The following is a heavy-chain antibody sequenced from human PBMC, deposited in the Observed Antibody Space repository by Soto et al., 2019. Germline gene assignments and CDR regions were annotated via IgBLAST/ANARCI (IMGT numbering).Heavy chain of an antibody. CDR2: INAGNGNT. CDR3: ARGALGYYDSSGYYTR. V-gene: IGHV1-3*01. CDR1: GYTFTSYA. D-gene: IGHD3-22*01. Sequence: ASVKVSCKASGYTFTSYAMHWVRQAPGQRLEWMGWINAGNGNTKYSQKFQGRVTITRDTSASTAYMELSSLRSEDTAVYYCARGALGYYDSSGYYTRWGQGTLVTVSS. J-gene: IGHJ4*02.